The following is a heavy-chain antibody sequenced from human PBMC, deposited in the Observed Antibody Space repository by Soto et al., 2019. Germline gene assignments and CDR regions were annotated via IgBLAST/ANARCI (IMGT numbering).Heavy chain of an antibody. CDR1: GFTFGTYA. D-gene: IGHD6-19*01. J-gene: IGHJ4*02. Sequence: GSLRLSCAASGFTFGTYAMNWVRQAPGKGLEWVSSTPGSGGSAYYADSVRGRFTISRDNSKNTVYLQLDSLRPEDSAIYYCAKGGSSGWFYFDFWGQGTQVTVSS. CDR3: AKGGSSGWFYFDF. CDR2: TPGSGGSA. V-gene: IGHV3-23*01.